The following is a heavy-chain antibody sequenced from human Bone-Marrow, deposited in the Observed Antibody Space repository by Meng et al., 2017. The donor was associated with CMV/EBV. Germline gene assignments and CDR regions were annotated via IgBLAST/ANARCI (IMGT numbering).Heavy chain of an antibody. CDR3: ARDRGRRSLRGGFDY. Sequence: SVKVSCKASGGTFSSYAISWVRQAPGQGLEWMGGIIPIFGTANYAQKFQGRVTITTDESTSTAYMELSSLRSEDTAVYYCARDRGRRSLRGGFDYWGQGTLVTVSS. J-gene: IGHJ4*02. CDR2: IIPIFGTA. D-gene: IGHD3-16*02. CDR1: GGTFSSYA. V-gene: IGHV1-69*05.